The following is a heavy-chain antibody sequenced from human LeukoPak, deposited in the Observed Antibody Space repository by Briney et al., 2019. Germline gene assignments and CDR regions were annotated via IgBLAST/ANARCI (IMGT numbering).Heavy chain of an antibody. CDR3: GRKSANRKTSEFDY. V-gene: IGHV1-2*02. CDR2: IHPNSGGI. Sequence: ASVKVSCKASGYTFTDYYMNWVRQAPGQGLEWMGWIHPNSGGIKYAQKFQGRVTMTRDTSISTAYMELSGLTSDDTAVYYCGRKSANRKTSEFDYWGQRTLVTVSS. CDR1: GYTFTDYY. J-gene: IGHJ4*02. D-gene: IGHD1-14*01.